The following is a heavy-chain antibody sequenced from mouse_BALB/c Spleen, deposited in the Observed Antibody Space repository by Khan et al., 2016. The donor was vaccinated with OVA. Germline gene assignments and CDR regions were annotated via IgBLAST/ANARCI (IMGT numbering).Heavy chain of an antibody. CDR3: ARRTTGYAMDY. Sequence: QVQLKESGAALARPGASVKMSCKASGYTLPSNTMHWVKQRPGQGLEWIGYINPRSDYTIYNQKFKDKATLTADITSTTAYMQLSSLTSDDSAGYYCARRTTGYAMDYWGQGTSVTVSS. J-gene: IGHJ4*01. CDR2: INPRSDYT. CDR1: GYTLPSNT. D-gene: IGHD2-14*01. V-gene: IGHV1-4*01.